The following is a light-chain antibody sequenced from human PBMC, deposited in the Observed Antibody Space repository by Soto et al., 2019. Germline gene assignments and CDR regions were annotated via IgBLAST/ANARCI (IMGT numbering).Light chain of an antibody. CDR3: QQYGSSPT. J-gene: IGKJ1*01. CDR2: GAS. Sequence: EIVLTQSPGTLSLSPGERATLSCRASQSVSSSYLAWYQQKPGQAPRLLIDGASSRATGIPDRFSGSGSVTDFTLTISRLEPEDFAVYSCQQYGSSPTFGQGTKVEIK. CDR1: QSVSSSY. V-gene: IGKV3-20*01.